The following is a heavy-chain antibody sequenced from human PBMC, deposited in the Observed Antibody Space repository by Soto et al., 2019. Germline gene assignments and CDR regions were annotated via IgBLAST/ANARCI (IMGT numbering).Heavy chain of an antibody. Sequence: GGSLRLSCAASGFTFSSYAMSWVRQAPGKGLEWVSAISGSGGSTYYADSVKGRFTISRDNSKNTLYLQMNSLRAEDTAVYYCAKDLVYITRAPLFRGVALNAFDIWGQGTMVTVSS. CDR3: AKDLVYITRAPLFRGVALNAFDI. CDR1: GFTFSSYA. CDR2: ISGSGGST. D-gene: IGHD3-10*01. J-gene: IGHJ3*02. V-gene: IGHV3-23*01.